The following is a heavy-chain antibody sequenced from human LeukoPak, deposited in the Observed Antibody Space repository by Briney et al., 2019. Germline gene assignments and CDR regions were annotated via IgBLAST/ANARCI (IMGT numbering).Heavy chain of an antibody. CDR2: ISSSSSYI. V-gene: IGHV3-21*01. CDR1: GFNFANHA. J-gene: IGHJ4*02. Sequence: PGGSLRLSCAASGFNFANHAMSWVRQAPGKGLEWVSSISSSSSYIYYADSVKGRFTISRDNAKNSLYLQMNSLRAEDTAVYYCARASIAAPGGYWGQGTLVTVSS. CDR3: ARASIAAPGGY. D-gene: IGHD6-6*01.